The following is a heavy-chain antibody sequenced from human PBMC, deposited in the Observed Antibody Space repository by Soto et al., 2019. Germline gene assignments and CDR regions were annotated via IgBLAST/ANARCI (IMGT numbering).Heavy chain of an antibody. CDR3: ARDTGTYPYYFDS. J-gene: IGHJ4*02. V-gene: IGHV4-30-4*01. D-gene: IGHD1-26*01. CDR1: GGSISSGENF. Sequence: LSLTCTVSGGSISSGENFWNWIRQSPGKGLEWIGYIHHSGSTYYNPSLKSRLTISVDTSKNQISLKLNSVTAADTAVYYCARDTGTYPYYFDSWGQGTLVTVSS. CDR2: IHHSGST.